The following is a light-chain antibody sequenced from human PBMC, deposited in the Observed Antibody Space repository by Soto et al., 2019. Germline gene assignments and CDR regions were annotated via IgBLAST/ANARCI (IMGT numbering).Light chain of an antibody. V-gene: IGKV3-20*01. Sequence: EIVLTQSPGTLSLSPGERATLSCRASQSVSSNYLAWYQQKPGQAPRPLIYGASSRATGIPDRFSGSGAGTEFTLTISRLEPEDCAMYYCQQYGSSPWTFGEGTKVEIK. J-gene: IGKJ1*01. CDR1: QSVSSNY. CDR2: GAS. CDR3: QQYGSSPWT.